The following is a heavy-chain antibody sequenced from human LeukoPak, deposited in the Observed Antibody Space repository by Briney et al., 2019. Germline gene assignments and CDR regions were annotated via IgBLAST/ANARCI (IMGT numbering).Heavy chain of an antibody. CDR3: AKVLVPAAIDYYYGMDV. CDR1: GFTFSSYA. CDR2: ISGSGGST. V-gene: IGHV3-23*01. Sequence: GMSLRLSCAASGFTFSSYAMSWVRQAPGKGLEWVSAISGSGGSTYYADSVKGRFTISRDNSKNTLYLQMNSLRAEDTAVYYCAKVLVPAAIDYYYGMDVWGQGTTVTVSS. J-gene: IGHJ6*02. D-gene: IGHD2-2*01.